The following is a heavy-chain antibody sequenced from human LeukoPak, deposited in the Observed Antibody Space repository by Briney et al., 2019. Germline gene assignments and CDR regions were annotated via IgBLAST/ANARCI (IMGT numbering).Heavy chain of an antibody. J-gene: IGHJ4*02. CDR3: SKERSSSGYYDY. Sequence: GGSLRLPCAASEFAFSPFAMAWVRQAPGKGLEWVSRISGSGGTTYYADSVKGRFTISRDNSKDTLYLQMDSLRAEDTAVYYCSKERSSSGYYDYWGLGTLVTVSS. CDR1: EFAFSPFA. V-gene: IGHV3-23*01. D-gene: IGHD3-22*01. CDR2: ISGSGGTT.